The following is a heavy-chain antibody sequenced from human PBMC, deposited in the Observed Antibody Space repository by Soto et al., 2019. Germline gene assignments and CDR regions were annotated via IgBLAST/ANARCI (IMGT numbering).Heavy chain of an antibody. Sequence: QVQLVESGGGVVQPGRSLRLSCAASGFTFSSYAMHWVRQAPGKGLEWVAVISYDGSNKYYADSVKGRFTISRDNSKNTLYLQMNSLRAEDTAVYYCARDQEVAAAGTGRRSLPRPYYYYYYGMDVWGQGTTVTVSS. J-gene: IGHJ6*02. CDR3: ARDQEVAAAGTGRRSLPRPYYYYYYGMDV. CDR2: ISYDGSNK. V-gene: IGHV3-30-3*01. D-gene: IGHD6-13*01. CDR1: GFTFSSYA.